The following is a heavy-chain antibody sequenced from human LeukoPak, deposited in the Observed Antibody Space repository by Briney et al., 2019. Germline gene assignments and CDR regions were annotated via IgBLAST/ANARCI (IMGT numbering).Heavy chain of an antibody. CDR3: ARSLYYYDSSGYFDY. Sequence: ASVKVSCKASGGTFSSYAISWVRQAPGQGLEWMGGIIPIFGTANYAQKFQGRVTITADESTSTAYMELSSLRSEATAVYYCARSLYYYDSSGYFDYWGQGTLVTASS. V-gene: IGHV1-69*01. CDR1: GGTFSSYA. D-gene: IGHD3-22*01. J-gene: IGHJ4*02. CDR2: IIPIFGTA.